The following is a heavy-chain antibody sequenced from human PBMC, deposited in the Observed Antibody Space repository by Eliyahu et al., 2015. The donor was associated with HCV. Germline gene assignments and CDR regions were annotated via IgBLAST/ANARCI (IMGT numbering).Heavy chain of an antibody. CDR1: GFTFSSYS. CDR2: ISSSSSYI. J-gene: IGHJ6*02. CDR3: ARGGNNLYYYYGMDV. Sequence: EVQLVESGGGLVKPGGSLRLSCAASGFTFSSYSMNWVRQAPGKGLEWVSSISSSSSYIYYADSVKGRFTISRDNAKNSLYLQMNSLRAEDTAVYYCARGGNNLYYYYGMDVWGQGTTVTVSS. D-gene: IGHD4-23*01. V-gene: IGHV3-21*01.